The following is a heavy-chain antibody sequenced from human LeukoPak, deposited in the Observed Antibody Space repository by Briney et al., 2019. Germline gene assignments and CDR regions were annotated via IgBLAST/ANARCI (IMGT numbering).Heavy chain of an antibody. CDR2: ISSSSSYI. J-gene: IGHJ4*02. Sequence: PGGSLRLSCAASGFTFSSYSMNWVRQAPGKGMEWVSSISSSSSYIYYAELVKGRFTISRDNAKDSLYLQMNSLRAEDTAVYYCARDLSIAARIPFDYWGQGTLVTVSS. CDR3: ARDLSIAARIPFDY. V-gene: IGHV3-21*01. D-gene: IGHD6-6*01. CDR1: GFTFSSYS.